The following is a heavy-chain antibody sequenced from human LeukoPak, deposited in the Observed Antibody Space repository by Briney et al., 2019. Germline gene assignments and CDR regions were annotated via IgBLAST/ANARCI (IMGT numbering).Heavy chain of an antibody. D-gene: IGHD2-2*01. Sequence: GGSLRLSCAASGFTFSSYSMNWVRQAPGKGLEWVSSISSSSSYIYYADSVKGRFTISRDNAKNSLYLQMNSLRAEDTAVYYCARDAYQLDGEFDPWGQGTLVTVSS. CDR1: GFTFSSYS. CDR3: ARDAYQLDGEFDP. CDR2: ISSSSSYI. J-gene: IGHJ5*02. V-gene: IGHV3-21*01.